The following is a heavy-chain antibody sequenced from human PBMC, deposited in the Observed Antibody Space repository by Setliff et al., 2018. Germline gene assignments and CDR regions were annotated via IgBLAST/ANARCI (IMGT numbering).Heavy chain of an antibody. D-gene: IGHD3-9*01. CDR3: ARDGDILTTYYIYYYYMDV. CDR1: GYTFTGYY. J-gene: IGHJ6*03. V-gene: IGHV1-2*02. CDR2: INPNSGGT. Sequence: ASVKVSCKASGYTFTGYYIHWVRQAPGQGLEYMGWINPNSGGTNYAPKFQGRVTMTRDTSISTVYMEVSRPRSDDTAVYFCARDGDILTTYYIYYYYMDVWGKGTTVTVSS.